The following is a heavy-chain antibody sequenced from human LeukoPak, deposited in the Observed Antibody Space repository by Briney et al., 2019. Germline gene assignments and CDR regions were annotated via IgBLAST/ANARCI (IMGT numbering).Heavy chain of an antibody. V-gene: IGHV3-30*03. Sequence: GGSLRLSCAASGFTFSLFGMHWVRQAPGKGLEWLAVTSYDGGEKYYADSVKGRFTISRDNSKNTLYLQMNSLRVEDTAVYYCASDYPLYFYYTDVWGKGTTVTVSS. CDR3: ASDYPLYFYYTDV. CDR2: TSYDGGEK. J-gene: IGHJ6*03. CDR1: GFTFSLFG.